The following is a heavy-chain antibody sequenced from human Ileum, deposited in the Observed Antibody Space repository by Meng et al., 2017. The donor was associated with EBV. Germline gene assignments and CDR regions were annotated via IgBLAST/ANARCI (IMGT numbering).Heavy chain of an antibody. CDR2: ISGSGVGT. V-gene: IGHV3-23*01. D-gene: IGHD6-13*01. CDR3: AKVGIRWQQLSP. Sequence: EVQLLESGGGLVQPGGSLRLSCAASGFTFSTFAMSWVRQAPGKGLEWLSAISGSGVGTYYADSVRGRFTMSRDNSKNTLYLQINSLRAEDTAVYYCAKVGIRWQQLSPWGQGTLVTASS. J-gene: IGHJ5*02. CDR1: GFTFSTFA.